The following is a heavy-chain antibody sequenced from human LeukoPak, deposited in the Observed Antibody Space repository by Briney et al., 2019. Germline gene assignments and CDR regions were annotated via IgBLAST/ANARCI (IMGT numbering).Heavy chain of an antibody. CDR3: ASAFKFSWFDP. CDR2: IYHSGST. Sequence: SETLSLTCAVYGGSFSGYYWSWIRQPPGKGLEWIGEIYHSGSTNSNQSLKSRVTISVDTSKNQFSLQLSSVTAADTAVYYCASAFKFSWFDPWGKGTLVTFS. CDR1: GGSFSGYY. V-gene: IGHV4-34*01. J-gene: IGHJ5*02.